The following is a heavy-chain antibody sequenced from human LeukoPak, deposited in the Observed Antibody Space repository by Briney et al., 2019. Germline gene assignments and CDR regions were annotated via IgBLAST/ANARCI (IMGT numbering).Heavy chain of an antibody. CDR1: GYTFTSYD. J-gene: IGHJ4*02. CDR2: MNPNSGNT. Sequence: ASVKVSCKASGYTFTSYDINWVRQATGQGLEWMGWMNPNSGNTVYAQKFRGRVTMTRYPSISTAFMELSSLRSEDTAVYYCARESGLYGSGSRYWGQGTLVTVSS. V-gene: IGHV1-8*02. D-gene: IGHD3-10*01. CDR3: ARESGLYGSGSRY.